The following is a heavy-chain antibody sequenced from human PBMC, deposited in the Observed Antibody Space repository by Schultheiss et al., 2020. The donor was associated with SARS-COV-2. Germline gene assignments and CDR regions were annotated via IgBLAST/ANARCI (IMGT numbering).Heavy chain of an antibody. V-gene: IGHV4-39*01. J-gene: IGHJ4*02. CDR1: GGSVSSGSYY. Sequence: SETLSLTCTVSGGSVSSGSYYWSWIRQPPGKGLEWIGYIYYSGSTYYNPSLKSRVTISVDTSKNQFSLKLSSVTAADTAVYYCARHVLAVAGTYFDYWGQGTLVTVSS. D-gene: IGHD6-19*01. CDR2: IYYSGST. CDR3: ARHVLAVAGTYFDY.